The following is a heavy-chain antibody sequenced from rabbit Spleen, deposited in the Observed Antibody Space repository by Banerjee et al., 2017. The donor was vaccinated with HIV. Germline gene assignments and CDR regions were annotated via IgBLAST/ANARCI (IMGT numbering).Heavy chain of an antibody. CDR2: IWGANGSSR. CDR1: GFSFSSSYW. V-gene: IGHV1S45*01. J-gene: IGHJ3*01. CDR3: AKGIPGIGNYLREISL. D-gene: IGHD3-1*01. Sequence: QEQLEESGGDLVKPEGSLTLTCSASGFSFSSSYWICWVRQAPGKGLEWIACIWGANGSSRWYASWAKGRFTISKTSSTTVTLQMTSLTAADTATYFCAKGIPGIGNYLREISLWGQGTLVTVS.